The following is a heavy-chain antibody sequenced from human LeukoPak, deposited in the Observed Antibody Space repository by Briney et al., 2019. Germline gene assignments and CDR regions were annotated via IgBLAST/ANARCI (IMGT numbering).Heavy chain of an antibody. CDR3: ARGNNRPWDY. CDR2: IYNSVDT. J-gene: IGHJ4*02. D-gene: IGHD1-14*01. V-gene: IGHV4-4*07. CDR1: GASISPYY. Sequence: PSETLSLTCTVSGASISPYYWSWIRQPAGQGLEWIGRIYNSVDTNYNPSLESRGNMSLDTSKNEFPLKLSSVTAADTALYYCARGNNRPWDYWGQGTLVTVSS.